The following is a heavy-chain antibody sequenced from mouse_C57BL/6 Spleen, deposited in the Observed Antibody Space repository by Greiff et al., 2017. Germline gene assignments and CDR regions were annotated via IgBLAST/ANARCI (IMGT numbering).Heavy chain of an antibody. J-gene: IGHJ3*01. D-gene: IGHD2-4*01. Sequence: EVKLVESGGGLVKPGGSLKLSCAASGFTFSSYAMSWVRQTPEKRLEWVATISDGGSYTYYPDNVKGRFTISRDNAKNNLYLQMSHLKSEDTAMYYCARGDDYDPWLAYWGQGTLVTVSA. CDR3: ARGDDYDPWLAY. V-gene: IGHV5-4*03. CDR1: GFTFSSYA. CDR2: ISDGGSYT.